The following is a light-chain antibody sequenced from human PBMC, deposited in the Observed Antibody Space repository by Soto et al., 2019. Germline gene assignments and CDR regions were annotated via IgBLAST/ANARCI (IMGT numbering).Light chain of an antibody. Sequence: DIQMTQSPSSLSASVGDRVTITCRASQTISSYLNWYQQKPGKAPKLLIYAASTLESGVPSRFSGNRSGTDFTLTIPSLQPEDFAAYYCQQSSRTPWTFGQGTKGEIK. J-gene: IGKJ1*01. CDR2: AAS. CDR3: QQSSRTPWT. V-gene: IGKV1-39*01. CDR1: QTISSY.